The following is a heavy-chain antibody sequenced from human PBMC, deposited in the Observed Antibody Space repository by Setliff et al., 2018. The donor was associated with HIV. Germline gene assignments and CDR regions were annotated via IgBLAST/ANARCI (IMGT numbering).Heavy chain of an antibody. CDR2: VSQSGST. CDR3: ARLSLSLVRGIINSGDRFFDY. D-gene: IGHD3-10*01. Sequence: PSETLSLTCSVSGVSINRTDHYWGWIRQSPGKSLEWIGSVSQSGSTYYNPSLKSRVTISVDTSKNQFSLKLSSVTAADTAVYYCARLSLSLVRGIINSGDRFFDYWGQGSLVTVSS. V-gene: IGHV4-39*01. CDR1: GVSINRTDHY. J-gene: IGHJ4*02.